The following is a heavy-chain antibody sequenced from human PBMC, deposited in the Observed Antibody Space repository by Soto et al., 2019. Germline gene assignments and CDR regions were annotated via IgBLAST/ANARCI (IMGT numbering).Heavy chain of an antibody. CDR2: IYYTGST. J-gene: IGHJ6*02. V-gene: IGHV4-59*11. Sequence: SETLSLTCTVSGGSINNHYWSWIRQPPGKGLEWIGYIYYTGSTNYNPSLKSRVTMSVDTPKNQFSLNLTSLTAADTAVYYCARDKKGWLARYYYYYYGMDVWGQGTTVTVSS. D-gene: IGHD6-19*01. CDR3: ARDKKGWLARYYYYYYGMDV. CDR1: GGSINNHY.